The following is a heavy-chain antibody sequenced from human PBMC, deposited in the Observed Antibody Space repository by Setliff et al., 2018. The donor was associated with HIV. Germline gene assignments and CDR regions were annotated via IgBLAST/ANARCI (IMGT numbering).Heavy chain of an antibody. Sequence: PGGSLRLSCAASGFTFSNSWMHWVRQAPGKGLVWVSRISTDGSSATYADSAKGRFTNSRDNAKNTLYLQMDSLRAEDTAVYYCARGGANPSWFDSWGQGTLVTVSS. V-gene: IGHV3-74*03. CDR2: ISTDGSSA. CDR1: GFTFSNSW. D-gene: IGHD3-16*01. J-gene: IGHJ5*01. CDR3: ARGGANPSWFDS.